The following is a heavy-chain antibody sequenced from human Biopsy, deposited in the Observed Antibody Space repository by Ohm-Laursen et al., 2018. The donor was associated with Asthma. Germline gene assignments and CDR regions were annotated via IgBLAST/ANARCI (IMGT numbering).Heavy chain of an antibody. CDR1: GYNFISFA. J-gene: IGHJ3*01. CDR2: VNTGNGDT. Sequence: SVKVSCKVSGYNFISFAIHWVRQAPGQRLEWMGWVNTGNGDTKYSQKFQGRVTITRNTSASTAYMELRSLRSEDTATYYCARMYYDFLTGQVKDVFGVWGQGTMVTVSS. D-gene: IGHD3-9*01. V-gene: IGHV1-3*04. CDR3: ARMYYDFLTGQVKDVFGV.